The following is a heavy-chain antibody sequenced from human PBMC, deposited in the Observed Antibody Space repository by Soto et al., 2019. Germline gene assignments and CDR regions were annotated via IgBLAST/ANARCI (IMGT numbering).Heavy chain of an antibody. Sequence: GGSLRLSCAASGFTFSSYGMSWVRQAPGKGLEWVANIKQDGSEKYYVDSVKGRFTISRDNAKNSLYLQMNSLRAEDPAVYYCARVRHRRTIAAAGTTYGMDVWGQGTTVTVSS. V-gene: IGHV3-7*01. CDR3: ARVRHRRTIAAAGTTYGMDV. J-gene: IGHJ6*02. CDR2: IKQDGSEK. CDR1: GFTFSSYG. D-gene: IGHD6-13*01.